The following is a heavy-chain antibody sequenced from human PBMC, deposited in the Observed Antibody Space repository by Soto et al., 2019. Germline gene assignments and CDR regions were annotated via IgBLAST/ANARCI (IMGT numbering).Heavy chain of an antibody. CDR1: GGSFSGYY. D-gene: IGHD4-17*01. CDR3: AREYGDYGVIDY. V-gene: IGHV4-34*01. Sequence: QVQLQQWGAGLLKPSETLSLTCAVYGGSFSGYYWSWIRQPPGKGLEWIGEINHSGSTNYNPSLTSRATISVDTSKNQFALKLSSVTAADTAVYSCAREYGDYGVIDYWGQGTLVTVSS. J-gene: IGHJ4*02. CDR2: INHSGST.